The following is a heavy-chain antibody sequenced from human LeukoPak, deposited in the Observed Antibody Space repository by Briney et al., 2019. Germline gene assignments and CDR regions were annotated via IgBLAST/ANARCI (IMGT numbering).Heavy chain of an antibody. J-gene: IGHJ4*01. CDR3: AKGVMTMVITYSDH. CDR1: GFYFFTRA. CDR2: ISGSAITT. D-gene: IGHD4/OR15-4a*01. V-gene: IGHV3-23*01. Sequence: PGGSLRLSCAASGFYFFTRAMTWVRQTPGGGREWVASISGSAITTHYAESVKGRFTISRDNSKNTLFLQMNNLRADDTAVYYCAKGVMTMVITYSDHWGHGNLVAASS.